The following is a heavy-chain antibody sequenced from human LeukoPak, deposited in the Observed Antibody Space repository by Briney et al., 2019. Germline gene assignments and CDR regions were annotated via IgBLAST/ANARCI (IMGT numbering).Heavy chain of an antibody. V-gene: IGHV1-46*01. CDR1: GYTFTSYY. CDR3: ARGVVITSEYWYFDL. CDR2: INPSGGST. D-gene: IGHD3-22*01. J-gene: IGHJ2*01. Sequence: ASVKVSCKASGYTFTSYYMHWVRQAPGQGLEWMGIINPSGGSTSYAQKFQGRVTMTRDMSTSTVYMELSSLRSEDTAVYYCARGVVITSEYWYFDLWGRGTLVTVSS.